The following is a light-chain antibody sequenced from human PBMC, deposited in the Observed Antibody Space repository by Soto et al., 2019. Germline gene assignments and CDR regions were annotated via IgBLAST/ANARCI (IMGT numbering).Light chain of an antibody. CDR1: SSNLGAGYD. J-gene: IGLJ1*01. V-gene: IGLV1-40*01. CDR2: GNR. CDR3: GTWDSSLSAYV. Sequence: QTVVTQPPSVSGAPGQRVTLSCTGNSSNLGAGYDVHWYQQLPGAAPKLVIFGNRNRPSGVPERFSGSKSGTSASLAITGLQAEDEADYYCGTWDSSLSAYVFGSGTKLTVL.